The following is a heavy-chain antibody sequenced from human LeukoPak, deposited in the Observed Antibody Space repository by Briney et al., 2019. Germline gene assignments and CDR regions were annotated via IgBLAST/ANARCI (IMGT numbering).Heavy chain of an antibody. D-gene: IGHD5-24*01. CDR2: ISGSGGST. V-gene: IGHV3-23*01. J-gene: IGHJ6*03. Sequence: PGGSLRLSCAASGFTFSSYAMSWVRQAPGKGLEWVSAISGSGGSTYYADSVKGRFTISRDNSKNTLYLQMNSLRAEDTAVYYCAKDTSQRWLQFWYYYYMDVWGKGTTVTISS. CDR3: AKDTSQRWLQFWYYYYMDV. CDR1: GFTFSSYA.